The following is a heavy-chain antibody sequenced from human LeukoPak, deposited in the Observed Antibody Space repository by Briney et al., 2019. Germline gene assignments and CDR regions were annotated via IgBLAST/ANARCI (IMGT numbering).Heavy chain of an antibody. CDR3: ARDTRSLIDY. CDR2: ISSNSATT. V-gene: IGHV3-48*01. Sequence: GGSLRLSCAASGFSFSTNSMNWVRQVPGKGLEWISYISSNSATTYYADSVKGRFTIYRDNAKNSLYLHMNSLRADDTAVYYCARDTRSLIDYWGQGTLVTVSS. CDR1: GFSFSTNS. D-gene: IGHD1-26*01. J-gene: IGHJ4*02.